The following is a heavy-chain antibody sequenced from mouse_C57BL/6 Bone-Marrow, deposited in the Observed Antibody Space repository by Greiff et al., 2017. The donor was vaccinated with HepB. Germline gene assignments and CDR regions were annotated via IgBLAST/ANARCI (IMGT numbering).Heavy chain of an antibody. CDR3: TTRGYSNPWFAY. CDR1: GFNIKDDY. Sequence: EVQRVESGAELVRPGASVKLSCTASGFNIKDDYMHWVKQRPEQGLEWIGWIDPENGDTEYASKFQGKATITADTSSNTAYLQLSSLTSEDTAVYYCTTRGYSNPWFAYWGQGTLVTVSA. V-gene: IGHV14-4*01. J-gene: IGHJ3*01. D-gene: IGHD2-5*01. CDR2: IDPENGDT.